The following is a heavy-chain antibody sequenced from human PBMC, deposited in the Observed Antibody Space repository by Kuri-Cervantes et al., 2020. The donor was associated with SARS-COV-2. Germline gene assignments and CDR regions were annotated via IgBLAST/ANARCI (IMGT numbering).Heavy chain of an antibody. Sequence: GESLKISCAASGFTFSSYAMSWVRQAPGKGLEWVAVISYDGSNKYYADSVKGRFTISRDNSKNTLYLQMNSLRAEDTAVYYCARGNDYGEDFDYWGQGTLVTVSS. D-gene: IGHD4-17*01. J-gene: IGHJ4*02. CDR2: ISYDGSNK. V-gene: IGHV3-30-3*01. CDR1: GFTFSSYA. CDR3: ARGNDYGEDFDY.